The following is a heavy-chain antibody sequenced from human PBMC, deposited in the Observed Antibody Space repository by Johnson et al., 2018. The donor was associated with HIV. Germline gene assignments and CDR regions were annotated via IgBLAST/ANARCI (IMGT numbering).Heavy chain of an antibody. CDR1: GFTFSSYG. D-gene: IGHD6-13*01. V-gene: IGHV3-33*06. Sequence: QVQLVESGGGVVQPGRSLRLSCTASGFTFSSYGMHWVRQAPGKGLEWVANIKQDGSEKYYADSVKGRFTISRDNSKNTLYLQMNTLGAEDTAVYYCVKGIDSSSCYAFDIWGQGTMVTVSS. CDR3: VKGIDSSSCYAFDI. J-gene: IGHJ3*02. CDR2: IKQDGSEK.